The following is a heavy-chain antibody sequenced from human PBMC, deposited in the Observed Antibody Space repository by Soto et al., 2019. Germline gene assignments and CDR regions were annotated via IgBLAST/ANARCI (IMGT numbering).Heavy chain of an antibody. J-gene: IGHJ4*02. CDR3: ARLSREFWSGFDY. Sequence: ESLKISFEGFGYSFTNHWIAWVRQIPGKGLEWMGTIYPGDSDMRYSPSFRGQVTMSVDKSINTAYLQWGSLKASDTAKYYCARLSREFWSGFDYWGQGTLVTVSS. V-gene: IGHV5-51*01. D-gene: IGHD3-3*01. CDR1: GYSFTNHW. CDR2: IYPGDSDM.